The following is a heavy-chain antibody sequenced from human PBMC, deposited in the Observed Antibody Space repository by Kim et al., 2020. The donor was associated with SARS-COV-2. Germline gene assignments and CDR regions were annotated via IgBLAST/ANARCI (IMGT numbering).Heavy chain of an antibody. D-gene: IGHD6-19*01. V-gene: IGHV3-15*01. CDR1: GFTFSNAW. CDR2: IKSKTDGGTT. CDR3: TTDWRAYSSGWYYVYYYYYGMDV. J-gene: IGHJ6*02. Sequence: GGSLRLSCAASGFTFSNAWMSWVRQAPGKGLEWVGRIKSKTDGGTTDYAAPVKGRFTISRDDSKNTLYLQMNSLKTEDTAVYYCTTDWRAYSSGWYYVYYYYYGMDVWGQGTTVTVSS.